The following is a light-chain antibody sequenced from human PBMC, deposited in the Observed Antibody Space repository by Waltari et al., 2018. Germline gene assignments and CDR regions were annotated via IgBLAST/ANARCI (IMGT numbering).Light chain of an antibody. V-gene: IGKV3-11*01. CDR2: DTS. J-gene: IGKJ2*01. CDR1: QRVNRH. Sequence: EIVLTQSPDTLSLSPGERATLSCRTNQRVNRHLAWYLQKPGQAPRLLIYDTSKRATGTPARFSGSGSGTDFTLTISGLQPEDSALYYCQQRDTWPPYTFGQGTKLEIK. CDR3: QQRDTWPPYT.